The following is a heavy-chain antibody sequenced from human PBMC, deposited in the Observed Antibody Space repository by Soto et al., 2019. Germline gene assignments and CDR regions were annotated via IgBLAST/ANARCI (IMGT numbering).Heavy chain of an antibody. Sequence: EVQLVESGGGLVQPGGSLRLSCAASGFTLSSYSMNWVRQAPGKGLEWVSYISSSSSTIYYADSVKGRFTISRDNAKNSLYLQMNSLRDEDTAVYYCARWDSSGYYYFDYWGQGTLVTVSS. CDR1: GFTLSSYS. CDR3: ARWDSSGYYYFDY. J-gene: IGHJ4*02. CDR2: ISSSSSTI. D-gene: IGHD3-22*01. V-gene: IGHV3-48*02.